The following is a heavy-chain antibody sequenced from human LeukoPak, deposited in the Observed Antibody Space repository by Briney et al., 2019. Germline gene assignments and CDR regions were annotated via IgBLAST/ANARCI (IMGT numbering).Heavy chain of an antibody. J-gene: IGHJ3*02. Sequence: SETLSLTCTVSGGSIRSYYCSWIRQPPGKGLEWIGYIYYSGSTNYNPSLKSRVTMSVDTSKNQFSLKLSSVTAADTAVYYCARYQTPIAAAGSRYAFDIWGQGTMVTVSS. CDR1: GGSIRSYY. CDR2: IYYSGST. D-gene: IGHD6-13*01. CDR3: ARYQTPIAAAGSRYAFDI. V-gene: IGHV4-59*01.